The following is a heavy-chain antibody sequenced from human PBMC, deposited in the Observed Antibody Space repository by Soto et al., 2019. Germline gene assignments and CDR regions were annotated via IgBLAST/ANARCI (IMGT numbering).Heavy chain of an antibody. CDR3: ARRGLYSSSFYFDY. D-gene: IGHD6-6*01. CDR2: IYYSGST. V-gene: IGHV4-39*01. J-gene: IGHJ4*02. Sequence: SETLSLTCTVSGGSISSSSYYWGWIRQPPGKGLEWIGSIYYSGSTYYNPSLKSRATISVDTSKNQFSLKLSSVTAADTAVYYCARRGLYSSSFYFDYWGQGTLVIVSS. CDR1: GGSISSSSYY.